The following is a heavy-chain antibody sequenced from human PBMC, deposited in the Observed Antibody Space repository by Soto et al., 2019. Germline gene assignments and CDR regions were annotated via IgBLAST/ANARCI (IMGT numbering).Heavy chain of an antibody. D-gene: IGHD4-17*01. J-gene: IGHJ4*02. CDR3: ARDDYGDYTEPTPIDY. Sequence: QVQLVQSGAEVKKPGASVKVSCKASGYTFTSYGISWVRQAPGQGLEWMGWISAYNGNTNYAQKLQGRVTMTTDTSTSTAYVELRSLRSDDTAVYSCARDDYGDYTEPTPIDYWGQGTLVTVSS. CDR1: GYTFTSYG. V-gene: IGHV1-18*01. CDR2: ISAYNGNT.